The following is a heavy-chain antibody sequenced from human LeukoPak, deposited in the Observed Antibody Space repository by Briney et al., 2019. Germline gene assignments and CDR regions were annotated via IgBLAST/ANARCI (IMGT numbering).Heavy chain of an antibody. D-gene: IGHD2-15*01. CDR3: ATRGRSGGSPRVYNWFDP. CDR2: LFPIFGTA. J-gene: IGHJ5*02. V-gene: IGHV1-69*13. Sequence: SVKVSCKASGGTFSSYAISWVRQAPGQGLEWMGGLFPIFGTANYAQKSQGRVTITADESTSTAYMELSSLRSEDTAVYYCATRGRSGGSPRVYNWFDPWGQGTLVTVSS. CDR1: GGTFSSYA.